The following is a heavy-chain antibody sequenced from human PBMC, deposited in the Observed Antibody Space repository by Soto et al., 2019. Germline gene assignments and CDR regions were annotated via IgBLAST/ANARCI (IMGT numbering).Heavy chain of an antibody. CDR2: INPADSEA. CDR3: VRRAEVLPGDRYYSVDLDG. V-gene: IGHV5-51*01. J-gene: IGHJ6*01. CDR1: GYRYTSYW. Sequence: GESLKISCKRSGYRYTSYWIGWVLQRPGRGLEWMGIINPADSEANYSPSFQGQVTISADRSTSTAFLQWSSLKASDTAMYYCVRRAEVLPGDRYYSVDLDGRWQGTTVSASS. D-gene: IGHD3-10*01.